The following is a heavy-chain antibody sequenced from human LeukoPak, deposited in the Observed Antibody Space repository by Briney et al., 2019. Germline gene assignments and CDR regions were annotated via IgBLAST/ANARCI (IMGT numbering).Heavy chain of an antibody. Sequence: SETLSLTCAVSDYSISSGYYWGWIRQPPGKGLEWIGSIYHSGSTYYNPSLKSRVTISVDTSKNQFSLKLSSVTAADTAVYYCAREGGSYCSGGSCYSGWFDPWGQGTLVTVSS. CDR1: DYSISSGYY. J-gene: IGHJ5*02. D-gene: IGHD2-15*01. CDR2: IYHSGST. CDR3: AREGGSYCSGGSCYSGWFDP. V-gene: IGHV4-38-2*02.